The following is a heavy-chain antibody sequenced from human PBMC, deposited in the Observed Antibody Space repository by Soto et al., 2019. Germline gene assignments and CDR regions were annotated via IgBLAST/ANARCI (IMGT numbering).Heavy chain of an antibody. J-gene: IGHJ4*02. Sequence: EVQLLESGGGFVQPGESLRLSCAASGFTFSLSAMSWVRQAPGRVLDWVSSLSGGGSTTDYADSVKGRFTISRDNSKNTVHLQLNSLRAEDTDVYYCAKGPEYDILTGCYYWCQGALVTVSS. CDR3: AKGPEYDILTGCYY. CDR2: LSGGGSTT. D-gene: IGHD3-9*01. CDR1: GFTFSLSA. V-gene: IGHV3-23*01.